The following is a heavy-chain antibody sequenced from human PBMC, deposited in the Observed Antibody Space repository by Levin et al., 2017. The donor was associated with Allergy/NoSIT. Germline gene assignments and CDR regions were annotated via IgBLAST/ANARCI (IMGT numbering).Heavy chain of an antibody. CDR2: ISAYNGNT. CDR3: ARDGRSSSWYLDAFDI. V-gene: IGHV1-18*01. CDR1: GYTFTSYG. Sequence: GASVKVSCKASGYTFTSYGISWVRQAPGQGLEWMGWISAYNGNTNYAQKLQGRVTMTTDTSTSTAYMELRSLRSDDTAVYYCARDGRSSSWYLDAFDIWGQGTMVTVSS. D-gene: IGHD6-13*01. J-gene: IGHJ3*02.